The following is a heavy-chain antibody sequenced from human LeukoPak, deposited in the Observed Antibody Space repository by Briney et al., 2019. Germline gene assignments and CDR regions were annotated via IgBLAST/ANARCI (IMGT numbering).Heavy chain of an antibody. CDR3: ARGQWGLDY. D-gene: IGHD1-26*01. Sequence: GGSMRLSCAAAGFTSSDHYMTWIRQAPGKALEWVSYISPDVTTSYYADSLKGRFTVSRDNAKNSLYLQMNSLSAEDTAVYFCARGQWGLDYWGQGALVTVSS. J-gene: IGHJ4*02. CDR2: ISPDVTTS. CDR1: GFTSSDHY. V-gene: IGHV3-11*01.